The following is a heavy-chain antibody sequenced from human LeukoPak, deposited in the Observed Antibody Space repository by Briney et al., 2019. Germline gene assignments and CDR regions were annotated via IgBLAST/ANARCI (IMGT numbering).Heavy chain of an antibody. CDR3: ARHDNDDDFDY. CDR2: INMYTANP. J-gene: IGHJ4*02. Sequence: ASVKVSCKASGYTFIRYAINWLRQVPGQGLEWMGWINMYTANPAYAQGFTERFVFSLDTSVSTAYLEISNLKAEDTAVYYCARHDNDDDFDYWGQGTLDTVSS. D-gene: IGHD3-16*01. V-gene: IGHV7-4-1*02. CDR1: GYTFIRYA.